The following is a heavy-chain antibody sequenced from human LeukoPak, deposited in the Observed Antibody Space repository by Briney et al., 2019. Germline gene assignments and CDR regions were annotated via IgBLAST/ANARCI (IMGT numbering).Heavy chain of an antibody. CDR1: GGSIISGGYY. J-gene: IGHJ4*02. V-gene: IGHV4-31*03. CDR3: ARDGALLRFDY. Sequence: SQTLSLTCTVSGGSIISGGYYWSWIRQHPGKGLEWIGYIYYSGSTYYNSSLKSRVTISVDTSKNQFSLKLSSVTAADTAVYYCARDGALLRFDYWGQGTLVTVSS. CDR2: IYYSGST. D-gene: IGHD2-15*01.